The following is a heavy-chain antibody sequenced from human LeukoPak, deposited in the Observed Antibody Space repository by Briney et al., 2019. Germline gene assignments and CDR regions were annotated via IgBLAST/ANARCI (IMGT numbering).Heavy chain of an antibody. CDR1: GYTFTGYY. V-gene: IGHV1-2*06. Sequence: ASVKVSCKASGYTFTGYYMHWVRQAPGQGLEWMGRINPSSGGTNYAQKFQGRVTMTRDTSISTAYMELSRLRSDDTAVYYCARGDQRYYYDSSGYYSYWGQGTLVTVSS. J-gene: IGHJ4*02. CDR3: ARGDQRYYYDSSGYYSY. CDR2: INPSSGGT. D-gene: IGHD3-22*01.